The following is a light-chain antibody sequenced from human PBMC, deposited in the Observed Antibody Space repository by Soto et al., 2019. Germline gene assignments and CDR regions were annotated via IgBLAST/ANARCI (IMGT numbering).Light chain of an antibody. J-gene: IGKJ1*01. CDR3: QQYHTYSS. V-gene: IGKV1-5*01. CDR1: QTISYW. CDR2: DAS. Sequence: DIQMTQSPSTLSASVGDRVTITCRASQTISYWLAWYQQKPGKAPNLLIYDASSLESGVPSRFSGSGSGTEFTLTISSLQPDYFATYYCQQYHTYSSFGQGTKVEIK.